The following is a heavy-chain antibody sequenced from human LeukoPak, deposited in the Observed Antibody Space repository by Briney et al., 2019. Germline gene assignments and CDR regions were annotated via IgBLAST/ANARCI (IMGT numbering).Heavy chain of an antibody. CDR2: IYHSGST. CDR1: GNSISSGYY. J-gene: IGHJ4*02. V-gene: IGHV4-38-2*02. CDR3: ARYCSGGNCYMGDFDY. Sequence: SETLSLTCTVSGNSISSGYYWGWIRQPPGKGLEWIGSIYHSGSTYYNPSLKSRVTISVDTSKNQFSLKLSSVTAADTAVYYCARYCSGGNCYMGDFDYWGQGTLVTVSS. D-gene: IGHD2-15*01.